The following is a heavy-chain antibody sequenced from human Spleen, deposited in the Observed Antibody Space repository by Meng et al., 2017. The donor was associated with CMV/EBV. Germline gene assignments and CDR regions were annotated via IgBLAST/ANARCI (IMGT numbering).Heavy chain of an antibody. D-gene: IGHD2-2*01. Sequence: GESLKISCAASGFTVSSNYMSWVRQAPGKGLECVSVIYSGGSTYYADSVKGRFSISRDNSKNTLYLQMNSLRAEDTAVYYCARDGPAAVYGMDVWGQGTTVTVSS. V-gene: IGHV3-53*01. CDR1: GFTVSSNY. CDR2: IYSGGST. J-gene: IGHJ6*02. CDR3: ARDGPAAVYGMDV.